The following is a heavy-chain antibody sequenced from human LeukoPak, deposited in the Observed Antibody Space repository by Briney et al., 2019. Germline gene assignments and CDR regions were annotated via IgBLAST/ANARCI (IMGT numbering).Heavy chain of an antibody. V-gene: IGHV3-23*01. CDR1: GFTFSSHA. J-gene: IGHJ4*02. CDR3: AKDPYGTRYFDY. CDR2: LSGSGYNT. Sequence: GGSLRLSCASSGFTFSSHALSWVRQARGKGLEWVSSLSGSGYNTYYADSVKGRFTISRDNSKNTVYLQMNSLRAEDTAVYYWAKDPYGTRYFDYWGRGSLVTVSS. D-gene: IGHD2-2*01.